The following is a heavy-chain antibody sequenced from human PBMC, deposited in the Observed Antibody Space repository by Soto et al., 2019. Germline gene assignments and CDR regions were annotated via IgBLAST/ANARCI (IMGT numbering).Heavy chain of an antibody. D-gene: IGHD5-12*01. CDR2: ISSSSSYI. Sequence: GSLRLSCAASGFTFSSYAMNWVRQAPGKGLEWVSSISSSSSYIYYADSVKGRFTISRDNAKDSLYLQMSSLRAEDTAVYYYARDGDIVATITLDYWGQGSLVTVSS. CDR3: ARDGDIVATITLDY. V-gene: IGHV3-21*01. CDR1: GFTFSSYA. J-gene: IGHJ4*02.